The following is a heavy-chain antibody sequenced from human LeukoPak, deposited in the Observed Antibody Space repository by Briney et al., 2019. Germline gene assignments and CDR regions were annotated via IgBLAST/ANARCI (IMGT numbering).Heavy chain of an antibody. Sequence: GGSLRLSCAASGFIFDDYAMHWVRQAPGKGLEWVSGISWNSGRVDYADSVKGRFTISRDNAKNSLHLQMSSLRPEDTALYYLAKDWGGGCSSSSCSESAIYNYGMDLWGEGTTVTVSS. J-gene: IGHJ6*04. V-gene: IGHV3-9*01. D-gene: IGHD2-2*01. CDR3: AKDWGGGCSSSSCSESAIYNYGMDL. CDR1: GFIFDDYA. CDR2: ISWNSGRV.